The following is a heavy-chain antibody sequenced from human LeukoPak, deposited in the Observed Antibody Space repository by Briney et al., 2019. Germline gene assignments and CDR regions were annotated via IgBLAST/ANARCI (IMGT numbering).Heavy chain of an antibody. Sequence: SVKVSCKASGGTFSSYAISWVRQAPGQGLEWMGRIIPILGIANYAQKFQGRVTITADKSTSTAYMELSSLRSEDTAVYYCARDRLQLDPSNWFDPWGQGTLVTVSS. CDR3: ARDRLQLDPSNWFDP. D-gene: IGHD5-24*01. J-gene: IGHJ5*02. CDR1: GGTFSSYA. V-gene: IGHV1-69*04. CDR2: IIPILGIA.